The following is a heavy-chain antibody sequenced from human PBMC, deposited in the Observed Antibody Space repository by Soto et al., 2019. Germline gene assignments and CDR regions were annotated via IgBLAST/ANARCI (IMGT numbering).Heavy chain of an antibody. Sequence: QMQLQASGPGLVKPSETLSLTCNVSGASVSHGYWSWIRQPPGKGLEWIGFMYFGGSFNYNPSLTSRSTISVETSKNQCSMKWTSVTASDTAVYYCARSYYDRTGFAVDPWGQGTLVTVSS. CDR3: ARSYYDRTGFAVDP. J-gene: IGHJ5*02. D-gene: IGHD3-22*01. V-gene: IGHV4-59*02. CDR2: MYFGGSF. CDR1: GASVSHGY.